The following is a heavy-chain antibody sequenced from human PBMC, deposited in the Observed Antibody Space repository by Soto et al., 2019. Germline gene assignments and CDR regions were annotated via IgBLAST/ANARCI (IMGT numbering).Heavy chain of an antibody. Sequence: QVQLVQSGAEVKKPGSSVKVSCKASGGNFASYANYWVRQAPGQGLEWMGGIIPIFGTPTYAQKFQGRVTIKADKPTNTAYMEMNSLTFEDTAAYYCARSEGGYFYGMDVWGQGTTVTVSS. CDR2: IIPIFGTP. J-gene: IGHJ6*02. CDR3: ARSEGGYFYGMDV. D-gene: IGHD3-9*01. V-gene: IGHV1-69*06. CDR1: GGNFASYA.